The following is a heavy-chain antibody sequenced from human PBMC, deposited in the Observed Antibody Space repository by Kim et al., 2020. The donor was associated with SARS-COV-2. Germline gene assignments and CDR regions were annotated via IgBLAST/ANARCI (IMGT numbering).Heavy chain of an antibody. Sequence: GGSLRLSCAASGFTFSSYGMHWVRQAPGKGLEWVAVIWYDGSNKYYADSVKGRFTISRDNSKNTLYLQMNSLRAEDTAVYYCARDLGYDILTGYSYGMDVWGQGTTVTVSS. V-gene: IGHV3-33*01. CDR2: IWYDGSNK. J-gene: IGHJ6*02. D-gene: IGHD3-9*01. CDR1: GFTFSSYG. CDR3: ARDLGYDILTGYSYGMDV.